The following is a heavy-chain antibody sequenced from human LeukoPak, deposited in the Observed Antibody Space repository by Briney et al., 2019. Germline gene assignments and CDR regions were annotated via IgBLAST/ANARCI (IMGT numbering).Heavy chain of an antibody. CDR1: GFTFSSYT. CDR2: ISYDGSNK. V-gene: IGHV3-30-3*01. J-gene: IGHJ4*02. D-gene: IGHD4-17*01. Sequence: GGSLRLPCAASGFTFSSYTMHWVRQAPGKGLEWVAVISYDGSNKYYADSVKGRFTISRDNSKNTLFLQMNSLTTEDTAVYYCAREVGGDYVFDYWGQGTLVTVSS. CDR3: AREVGGDYVFDY.